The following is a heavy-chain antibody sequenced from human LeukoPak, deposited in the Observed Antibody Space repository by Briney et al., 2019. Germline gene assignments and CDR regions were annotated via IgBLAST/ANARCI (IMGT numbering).Heavy chain of an antibody. CDR3: AKGGRTLLRFLEWLSTVYGMDV. CDR2: ISGSGGST. CDR1: GFTFSSYA. V-gene: IGHV3-23*01. D-gene: IGHD3-3*01. J-gene: IGHJ6*02. Sequence: GGSLRLSCAASGFTFSSYAMSWVRQAPGKGLEWASAISGSGGSTYYADSVKGRFTISRDNSKNTLYLQMNSLRAEDTAVYYCAKGGRTLLRFLEWLSTVYGMDVWGQGTTVTVSS.